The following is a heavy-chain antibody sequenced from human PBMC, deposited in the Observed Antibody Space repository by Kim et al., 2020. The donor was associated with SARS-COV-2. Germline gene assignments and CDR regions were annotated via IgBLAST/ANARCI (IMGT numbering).Heavy chain of an antibody. D-gene: IGHD6-13*01. V-gene: IGHV4-34*01. J-gene: IGHJ6*02. CDR3: ARVFSYSSSWYVLRHYGMDV. CDR1: GGSFSGYY. Sequence: SETLSLTCAVYGGSFSGYYWSWIRQPPGKGLEWIGEINHSGSTNYNPSLKSRVTISVDTSKNQFSLKLSSVTAADTAVYYCARVFSYSSSWYVLRHYGMDVWGQGTTVTVSS. CDR2: INHSGST.